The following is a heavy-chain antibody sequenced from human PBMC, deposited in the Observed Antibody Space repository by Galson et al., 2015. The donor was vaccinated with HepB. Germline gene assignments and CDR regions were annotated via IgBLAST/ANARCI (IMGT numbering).Heavy chain of an antibody. CDR1: GGSFSGYY. Sequence: LSLTCAVYGGSFSGYYWSWIRQPPGKGLEWIGEINHSGSTNYNPSLKSRVTISVDTSKNQFSLKLSSVTAADTAVYYCARGRRWRMATISRGWFDPWGQGTLVTVSS. CDR3: ARGRRWRMATISRGWFDP. D-gene: IGHD5-24*01. J-gene: IGHJ5*02. V-gene: IGHV4-34*01. CDR2: INHSGST.